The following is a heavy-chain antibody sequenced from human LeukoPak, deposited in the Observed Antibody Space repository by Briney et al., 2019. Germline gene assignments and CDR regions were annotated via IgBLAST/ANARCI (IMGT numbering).Heavy chain of an antibody. CDR1: GFTFGDYA. J-gene: IGHJ4*02. CDR2: IRSEEYGGTP. D-gene: IGHD6-19*01. V-gene: IGHV3-49*04. CDR3: TRALSGWTGYSDF. Sequence: GGCLRLSCRGSGFTFGDYAVTWVRQAPGKGLQWGGFIRSEEYGGTPDYATSVKGRFTMSRENTQSIVYLQMNSLRTEDTAVYYCTRALSGWTGYSDFWGQGTLVTVSS.